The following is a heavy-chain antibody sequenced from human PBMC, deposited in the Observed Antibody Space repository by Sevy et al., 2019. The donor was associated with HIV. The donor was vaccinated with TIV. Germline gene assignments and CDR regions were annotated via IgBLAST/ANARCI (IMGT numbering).Heavy chain of an antibody. V-gene: IGHV4-4*08. CDR1: GASITSYY. CDR3: ARSRYYFDS. D-gene: IGHD3-9*01. CDR2: IGSSGPG. Sequence: SETLSLTCNVSGASITSYYWSWIRQPPGKGLEWVGDIGSSGPGNYNPSLKSRVTLSVDTTKSHFSLKLRSVTAVDMAVYYCARSRYYFDSWGQGALVTVSS. J-gene: IGHJ4*02.